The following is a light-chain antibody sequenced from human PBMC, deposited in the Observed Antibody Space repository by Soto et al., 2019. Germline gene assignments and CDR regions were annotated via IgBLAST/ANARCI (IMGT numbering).Light chain of an antibody. CDR2: EVS. Sequence: QSVLTQPASVSGSPGQSITISCTGTSSDVGGYDYVSWYQQLPDKAPKLMLCEVSNRPSGVSSRFSGSKSGNTASLTISGLQAEDEADYYCSSFTSSDTLVFGTGTKVTVL. CDR3: SSFTSSDTLV. V-gene: IGLV2-14*01. CDR1: SSDVGGYDY. J-gene: IGLJ1*01.